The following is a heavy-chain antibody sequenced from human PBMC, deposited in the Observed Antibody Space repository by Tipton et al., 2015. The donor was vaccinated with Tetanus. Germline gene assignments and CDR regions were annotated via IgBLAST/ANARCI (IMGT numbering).Heavy chain of an antibody. CDR1: GGPIRSGDHQ. Sequence: TLSLTCTVSGGPIRSGDHQWNCIRQPPGQGLEWLAFTSPSGGTNSNYSLKSRITISQDTSKNQFSLRLTSVTAADTAVYYCARSKLLWFGESLSGFDSWGQGTLVSVSA. CDR3: ARSKLLWFGESLSGFDS. J-gene: IGHJ4*02. D-gene: IGHD3-10*01. CDR2: TSPSGGT. V-gene: IGHV4-61*08.